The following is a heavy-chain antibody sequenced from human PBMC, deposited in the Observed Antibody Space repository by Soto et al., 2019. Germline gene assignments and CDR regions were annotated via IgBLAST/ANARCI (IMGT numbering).Heavy chain of an antibody. Sequence: QVQLVQSGAEVMQPGASVKVSCKASGYTFSTYAMHWVRQAPGQRLEWLAWINSGNGDTKYSQEFKGRLTVTRDTTASTAYMELTSLGSEDTAIYYCARGKRYFDLLSSFDYWGQGTLVTVSS. D-gene: IGHD3-9*01. CDR3: ARGKRYFDLLSSFDY. J-gene: IGHJ4*02. CDR1: GYTFSTYA. V-gene: IGHV1-3*01. CDR2: INSGNGDT.